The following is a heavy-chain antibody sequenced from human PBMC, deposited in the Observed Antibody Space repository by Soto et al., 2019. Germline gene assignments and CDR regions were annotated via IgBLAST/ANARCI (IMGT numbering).Heavy chain of an antibody. CDR3: AAEIGENDQDRDTDYGMDV. CDR1: GFTVRRQG. D-gene: IGHD3-10*01. CDR2: IRRDGNVR. Sequence: AWSLGLGCAACGFTVRRQGMNGVRQDPGKGLEWVANIRRDGNVRQYVASVKGRFTISRDNVKNSLHLEMNNLRAEDTALYYCAAEIGENDQDRDTDYGMDVWGQGTTVTVPS. V-gene: IGHV3-7*01. J-gene: IGHJ6*02.